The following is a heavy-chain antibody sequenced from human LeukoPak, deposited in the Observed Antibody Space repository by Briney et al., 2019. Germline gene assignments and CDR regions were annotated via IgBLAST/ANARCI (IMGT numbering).Heavy chain of an antibody. D-gene: IGHD6-19*01. CDR2: ISSSSSTI. CDR3: ARDHSGTVAGKGYGMDV. Sequence: PGGSLRLSCAASGFTFSSYSMNWVRQAPGKGLEWVSYISSSSSTIYYADSVKGRFTISRDNAKNSLYLQMNSLRAEDTAVYYCARDHSGTVAGKGYGMDVWGQGTTVTVSS. J-gene: IGHJ6*02. CDR1: GFTFSSYS. V-gene: IGHV3-48*01.